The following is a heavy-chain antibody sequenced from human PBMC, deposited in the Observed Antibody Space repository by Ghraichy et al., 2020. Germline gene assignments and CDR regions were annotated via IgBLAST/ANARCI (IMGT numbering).Heavy chain of an antibody. CDR2: VSGSGGTT. CDR1: GFTFNSYT. V-gene: IGHV3-23*01. D-gene: IGHD6-19*01. Sequence: GGSLRLSCTASGFTFNSYTMTWVRQAPGKGLEWVSSVSGSGGTTHYADFVKGRFTISRDNSKNTLYLQMNCLRAEDTAVYYCAKRTTYSSGWIDSWGQGTLVTVSS. J-gene: IGHJ4*02. CDR3: AKRTTYSSGWIDS.